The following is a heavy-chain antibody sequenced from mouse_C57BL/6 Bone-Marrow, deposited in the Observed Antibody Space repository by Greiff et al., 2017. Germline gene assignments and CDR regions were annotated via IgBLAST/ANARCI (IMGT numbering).Heavy chain of an antibody. J-gene: IGHJ2*01. CDR2: IRNKANGYTT. V-gene: IGHV7-3*01. Sequence: VQLKESGGGLVQPGGSLSLSCAASGFTFTDYYMSWVRQPPGKALEWLGFIRNKANGYTTEYSASVKGRFTISRDNSQSILYLQMNALRAEDSATYYCARSSFTIVFDYWGQGTTLTVSS. D-gene: IGHD2-12*01. CDR1: GFTFTDYY. CDR3: ARSSFTIVFDY.